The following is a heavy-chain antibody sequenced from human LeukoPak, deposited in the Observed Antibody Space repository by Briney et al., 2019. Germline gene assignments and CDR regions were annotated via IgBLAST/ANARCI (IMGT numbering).Heavy chain of an antibody. D-gene: IGHD6-19*01. CDR2: IYSGGST. Sequence: GGSLRLSCAASGFTVSSNYMSWVRQAPGKGLEWVSVIYSGGSTYYADSVKGRFTISRDNAKNTLYLQMNSLRAEDTAVYYCARVPQWRTHYFDYWGQGTLVTVSS. CDR1: GFTVSSNY. V-gene: IGHV3-66*01. J-gene: IGHJ4*02. CDR3: ARVPQWRTHYFDY.